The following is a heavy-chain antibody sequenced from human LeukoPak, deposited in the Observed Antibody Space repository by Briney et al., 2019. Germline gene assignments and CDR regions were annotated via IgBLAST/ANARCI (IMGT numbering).Heavy chain of an antibody. V-gene: IGHV3-66*01. CDR1: GFTVSSNF. CDR3: ASGRICIIAAGLDY. D-gene: IGHD6-13*01. J-gene: IGHJ4*02. Sequence: GGSLRLSCAASGFTVSSNFMTWVRQAPGKGLDWVSLIYSGGSTYYADSVKGRFTISRDNSKNTLYLLMNSLRDEDTAVYYCASGRICIIAAGLDYWGQGTLVTVSS. CDR2: IYSGGST.